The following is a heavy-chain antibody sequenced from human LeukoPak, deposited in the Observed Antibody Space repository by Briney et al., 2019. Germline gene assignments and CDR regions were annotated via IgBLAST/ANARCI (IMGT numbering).Heavy chain of an antibody. Sequence: PSETLSLTCTVSGDSIRGNCYWNWIRQPAGQGLEWIGRVFTSGDTNYNPSLKSRVTMSVDTSKNQFSLKLRSVTAADTAVYYCAREGIYNYYYYYMDVWGKGTTVTVSS. CDR1: GDSIRGNCY. D-gene: IGHD4-11*01. V-gene: IGHV4-4*07. CDR3: AREGIYNYYYYYMDV. CDR2: VFTSGDT. J-gene: IGHJ6*03.